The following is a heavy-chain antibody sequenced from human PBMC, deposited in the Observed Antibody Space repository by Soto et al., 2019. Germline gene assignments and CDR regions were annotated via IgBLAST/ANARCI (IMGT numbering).Heavy chain of an antibody. CDR3: ARASIRGYCSSTSCYQNY. D-gene: IGHD2-2*01. V-gene: IGHV1-2*02. J-gene: IGHJ4*02. CDR2: INPNSGGT. CDR1: SYTFTGYY. Sequence: SVKVSLKASSYTFTGYYMHWVRQAPGQGLEWMGWINPNSGGTNYAQKFQGRVTMTRDTSISTAYMDLSRLRSDDTAVYYCARASIRGYCSSTSCYQNYWGQGTLVTVSS.